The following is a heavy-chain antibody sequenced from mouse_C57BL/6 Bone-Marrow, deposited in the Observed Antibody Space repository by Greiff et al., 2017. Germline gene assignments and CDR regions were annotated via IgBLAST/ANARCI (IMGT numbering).Heavy chain of an antibody. CDR3: ARSPLFYYDYDVPYAMDY. CDR2: IYWDDDK. CDR1: GFSLSTSGMG. D-gene: IGHD2-4*01. J-gene: IGHJ4*01. Sequence: QVTLKVSGPGILQSSQTLSLTCSFSGFSLSTSGMGVSWIRQPSGKGLEWLAHIYWDDDKRYNPSLKSRLTISKDTSRNQVFLKITSVDTADTATYYCARSPLFYYDYDVPYAMDYWGQGTSVTVSS. V-gene: IGHV8-12*01.